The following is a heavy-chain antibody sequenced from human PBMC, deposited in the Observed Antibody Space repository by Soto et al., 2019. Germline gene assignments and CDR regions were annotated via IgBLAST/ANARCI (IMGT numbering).Heavy chain of an antibody. D-gene: IGHD3-22*01. J-gene: IGHJ4*02. V-gene: IGHV3-66*01. Sequence: GGSLRLSCAASAFTFSDYAMSWVRQAPGKGLEWVSVIYSAGDTYYADSVKGRFSVSRDISKNTVYLQMRTLRADDTAVYYCARDSSVSSLDSWGQGTLVTVSS. CDR1: AFTFSDYA. CDR2: IYSAGDT. CDR3: ARDSSVSSLDS.